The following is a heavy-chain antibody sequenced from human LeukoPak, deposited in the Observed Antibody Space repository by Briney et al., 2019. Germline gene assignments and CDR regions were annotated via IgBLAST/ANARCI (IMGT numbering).Heavy chain of an antibody. V-gene: IGHV4-34*01. CDR1: GGSFSGYY. CDR2: INHSGST. J-gene: IGHJ4*02. D-gene: IGHD3-22*01. Sequence: SETLSLXCAVYGGSFSGYYWSWIRQPPGKGLEWIGEINHSGSTNYNPSLKSRVTISVDTSKNQFSLKLSSVTAADTAVYYCARGRPHYYDSSGYLVGQYYFDYWGQRTLVTVSS. CDR3: ARGRPHYYDSSGYLVGQYYFDY.